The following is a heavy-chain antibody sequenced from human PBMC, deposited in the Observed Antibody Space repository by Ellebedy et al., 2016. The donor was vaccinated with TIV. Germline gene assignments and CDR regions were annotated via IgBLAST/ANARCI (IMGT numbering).Heavy chain of an antibody. CDR3: ARGGIGVGADY. V-gene: IGHV4-59*08. CDR1: GDSISSYY. J-gene: IGHJ4*02. D-gene: IGHD1-26*01. CDR2: IYYGST. Sequence: LRLSCIVSGDSISSYYWNWIRQPPGKGLEWIGYIYYGSTNYNPSLRSRVTMSLDTSKKQLSLKSSAVTAADTAIYYCARGGIGVGADYWGQGTLVTASS.